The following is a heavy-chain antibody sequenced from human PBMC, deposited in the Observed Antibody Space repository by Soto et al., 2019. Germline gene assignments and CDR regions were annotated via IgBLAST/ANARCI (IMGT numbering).Heavy chain of an antibody. CDR1: GYTFTSYA. Sequence: ASVKVSCKASGYTFTSYAMHWVRQAPGQRLEWMGWINAGNGNTKYSQEFQGRVTITRDTSASTAYMELSSLRSEDTAVYYCAREKRVMGHYDWWGQGTMVTVSS. D-gene: IGHD3-22*01. CDR2: INAGNGNT. V-gene: IGHV1-3*01. J-gene: IGHJ3*01. CDR3: AREKRVMGHYDW.